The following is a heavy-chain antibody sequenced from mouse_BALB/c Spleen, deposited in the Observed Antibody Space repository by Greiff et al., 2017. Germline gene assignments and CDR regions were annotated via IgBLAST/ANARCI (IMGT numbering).Heavy chain of an antibody. CDR1: GYTFTNYW. J-gene: IGHJ4*01. Sequence: QVQLKQSGAELVRPGTSVKMSCKAAGYTFTNYWLGWVKQRPGHGLGWIGDIYPGGGYTNYNEKFKGKATLTADTSSSTAYMQLSSLTSEDSAIYYCARGGGIYYGYDGDGSGYAMDYWGQGTSVTVSS. CDR2: IYPGGGYT. D-gene: IGHD2-2*01. V-gene: IGHV1-63*02. CDR3: ARGGGIYYGYDGDGSGYAMDY.